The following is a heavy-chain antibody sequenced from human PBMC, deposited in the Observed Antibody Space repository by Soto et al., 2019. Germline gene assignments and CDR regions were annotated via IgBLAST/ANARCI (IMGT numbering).Heavy chain of an antibody. CDR1: GGSISSSSYY. J-gene: IGHJ6*02. CDR2: IYYSGST. V-gene: IGHV4-39*01. CDR3: ARTMVRGVIISLDIYYYYYGMDA. D-gene: IGHD3-10*01. Sequence: SETLSLTCTVSGGSISSSSYYWGWIRQPPGKGLEWIGSIYYSGSTYYNPSLKSRVTISVDTSKNQFSLKLSSVTAADTAVYYCARTMVRGVIISLDIYYYYYGMDAWGQGTTVTVSS.